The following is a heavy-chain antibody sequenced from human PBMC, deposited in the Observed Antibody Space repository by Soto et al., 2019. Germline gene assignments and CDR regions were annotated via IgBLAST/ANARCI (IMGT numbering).Heavy chain of an antibody. CDR2: ISSSSSSI. V-gene: IGHV3-21*01. J-gene: IGHJ5*02. D-gene: IGHD3-22*01. Sequence: GGSLRLSCAASGFTFSAYSMDWVRQAPGKGLEWVSSISSSSSSIYYADSVKGRFTISRDNAKTSLYLQMNSLRAEDTAVYYCARADYYDSSAYYFSGWFDPWGQGTLVTVSS. CDR1: GFTFSAYS. CDR3: ARADYYDSSAYYFSGWFDP.